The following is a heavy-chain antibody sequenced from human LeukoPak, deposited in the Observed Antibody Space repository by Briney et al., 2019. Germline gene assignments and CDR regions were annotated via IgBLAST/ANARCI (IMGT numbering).Heavy chain of an antibody. D-gene: IGHD6-19*01. CDR3: AKVSLAVADDY. V-gene: IGHV3-23*01. CDR1: AFTFSRYT. J-gene: IGHJ4*02. Sequence: GGSLRLSCAASAFTFSRYTMSWVRQAPGKGLEWVSAISDSGGSTYYADSVKGRFTISRDNSKNTLYLQMNSLRAEDTAVYYCAKVSLAVADDYWGQGTLVIVSS. CDR2: ISDSGGST.